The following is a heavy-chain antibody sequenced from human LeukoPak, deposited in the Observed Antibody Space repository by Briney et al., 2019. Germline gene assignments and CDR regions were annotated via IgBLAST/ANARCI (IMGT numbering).Heavy chain of an antibody. CDR2: IKSETDGGTT. CDR3: TTSGSY. V-gene: IGHV3-15*07. CDR1: GLIFSNVW. Sequence: GGSLRLSCAASGLIFSNVWMNWVRQAPGKGLEWAGRIKSETDGGTTDYAAPVKGRFTISRDDSKNTLYLQMSSLESEDTAVYYCTTSGSYWGQGTLVTVSS. J-gene: IGHJ4*02.